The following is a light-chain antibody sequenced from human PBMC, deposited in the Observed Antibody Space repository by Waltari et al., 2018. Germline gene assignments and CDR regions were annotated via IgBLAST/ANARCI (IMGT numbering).Light chain of an antibody. J-gene: IGKJ1*01. CDR2: KAF. V-gene: IGKV1-5*03. CDR1: QSISNW. CDR3: QQYNTFPWT. Sequence: DIQMTQSPSTLSASVGDRVTITCRASQSISNWLAWYQQKPGKAPNLLIYKAFALQSGVPSRFSGSGSGTEFTLTISSLQPDDFATYYCQQYNTFPWTFGQGTKVDIK.